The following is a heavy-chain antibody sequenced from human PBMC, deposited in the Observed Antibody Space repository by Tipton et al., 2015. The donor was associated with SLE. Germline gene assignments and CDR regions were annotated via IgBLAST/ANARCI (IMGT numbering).Heavy chain of an antibody. CDR1: GGSISSHY. V-gene: IGHV4-59*11. Sequence: TLYLTCTVSGGSISSHYWSWIRQPPGKGLEWIGYIYYSGSTNYNPSLKSRVTISVDTSKNQFSLKLSSVTAADTAVYYCARDTGDAFDIWGQGTMVTVSS. CDR2: IYYSGST. CDR3: ARDTGDAFDI. J-gene: IGHJ3*02.